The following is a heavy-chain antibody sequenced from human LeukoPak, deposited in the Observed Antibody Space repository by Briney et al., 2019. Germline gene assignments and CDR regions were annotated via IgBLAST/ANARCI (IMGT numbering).Heavy chain of an antibody. J-gene: IGHJ5*02. Sequence: ASVKVSCKASGYTFTSYYMHWVRQAPGQGLEWMGIINPSGGSTSYAQKFQGRVTMTRDTSTSTVYMELSSLRSEDTAMYYCARERLRFLEWLFNTRNWFDPWGQGTLVTVSS. CDR1: GYTFTSYY. CDR2: INPSGGST. CDR3: ARERLRFLEWLFNTRNWFDP. D-gene: IGHD3-3*01. V-gene: IGHV1-46*01.